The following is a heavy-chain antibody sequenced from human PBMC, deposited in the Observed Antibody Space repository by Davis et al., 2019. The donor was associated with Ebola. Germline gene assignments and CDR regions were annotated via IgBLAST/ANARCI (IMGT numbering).Heavy chain of an antibody. CDR3: ARVVFVAGATPTWYFDL. V-gene: IGHV4-34*01. CDR1: GGSFSGYY. J-gene: IGHJ2*01. Sequence: SETLSLTCAVYGGSFSGYYWNWIRQPPGKGLEWIGEISHSGSTNYNPSLKSRVTISVDTSKNQFSLRLSSVTAADTAVYYCARVVFVAGATPTWYFDLWGRGTLVTVSP. CDR2: ISHSGST. D-gene: IGHD2-15*01.